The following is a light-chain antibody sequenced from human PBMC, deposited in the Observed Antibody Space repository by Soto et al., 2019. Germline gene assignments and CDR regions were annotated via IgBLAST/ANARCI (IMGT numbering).Light chain of an antibody. Sequence: QTVVTQPPSASGTPGQRVTISCSGSSSNIGSNYVCWYQHLPGTAPKLLIYKNNQRPSGVPARFSGSRSGTPASLAVSGLRSEDEADYYCAAWDDSLGGHVVFGGGTQLTVL. CDR1: SSNIGSNY. V-gene: IGLV1-47*01. J-gene: IGLJ2*01. CDR3: AAWDDSLGGHVV. CDR2: KNN.